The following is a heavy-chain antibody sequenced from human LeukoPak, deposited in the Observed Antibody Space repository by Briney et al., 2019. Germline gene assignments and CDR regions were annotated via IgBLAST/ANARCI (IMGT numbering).Heavy chain of an antibody. Sequence: GGSLRLSCAASGFIFSSYGMHWVRQAPGKGLEWVAFIRYDGSNKYYADSVKGRFTISRDNSKNTVYLQMNSLRAEDTAVYYCAKVALVVVPAAIPENYYFDYWGQGTLVTVSS. V-gene: IGHV3-30*02. CDR1: GFIFSSYG. J-gene: IGHJ4*02. CDR2: IRYDGSNK. CDR3: AKVALVVVPAAIPENYYFDY. D-gene: IGHD2-2*02.